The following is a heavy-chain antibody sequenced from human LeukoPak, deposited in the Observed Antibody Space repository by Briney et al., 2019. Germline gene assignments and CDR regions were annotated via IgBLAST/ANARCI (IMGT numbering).Heavy chain of an antibody. D-gene: IGHD5-24*01. J-gene: IGHJ4*02. Sequence: GGSLRLSCAASGFTFSSSAMSWVRQAPGKGLEWVSRIRGSGSGGSTYYADSVKGRFTISRDNSKNTLYLQMNSLRAEDTAVYYCAKSGYNRFDYWGQGTLVTVSS. CDR1: GFTFSSSA. CDR3: AKSGYNRFDY. V-gene: IGHV3-23*01. CDR2: IRGSGSGGST.